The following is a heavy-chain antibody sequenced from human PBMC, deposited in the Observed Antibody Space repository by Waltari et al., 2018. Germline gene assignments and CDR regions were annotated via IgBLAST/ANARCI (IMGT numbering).Heavy chain of an antibody. J-gene: IGHJ4*02. D-gene: IGHD7-27*01. CDR3: AKGGGLGTGA. CDR2: INSDGRST. Sequence: EVQLVESGGGLVQPGGSLRLSCAASGFTFSSYWMHWVRQAPGKGLVGVSRINSDGRSTSYADSVKGRFTISRDNAKNTLYLQMISLRAEDTAVYYCAKGGGLGTGAWGQGTLVTVSS. CDR1: GFTFSSYW. V-gene: IGHV3-74*01.